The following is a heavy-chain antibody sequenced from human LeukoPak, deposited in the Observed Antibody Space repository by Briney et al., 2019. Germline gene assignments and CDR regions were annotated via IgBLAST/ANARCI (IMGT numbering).Heavy chain of an antibody. J-gene: IGHJ4*02. D-gene: IGHD2-2*01. Sequence: VAXVKVSCKTSGYTFSNFGINWVRQAPGQGLEWMGWISGNNDNPNYGQKFQGRFTATTDSSTSTAYMELRNLRFDDTAVYYCARDGTSTDDYWGQETLVTVSS. CDR1: GYTFSNFG. CDR3: ARDGTSTDDY. V-gene: IGHV1-18*01. CDR2: ISGNNDNP.